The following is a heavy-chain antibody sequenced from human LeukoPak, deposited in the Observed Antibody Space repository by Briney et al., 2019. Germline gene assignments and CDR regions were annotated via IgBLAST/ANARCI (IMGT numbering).Heavy chain of an antibody. CDR2: INHSGST. J-gene: IGHJ4*02. D-gene: IGHD6-13*01. Sequence: SETLSLTCAVYGGSFSGYYWSWIRQPPGRGLEWIGEINHSGSTNYNPSLKSRVTISVDTSKNQFSLKLSSVTAADTAVYYCARGRIAAAGPWLYWGQGTLVTVSS. CDR3: ARGRIAAAGPWLY. CDR1: GGSFSGYY. V-gene: IGHV4-34*01.